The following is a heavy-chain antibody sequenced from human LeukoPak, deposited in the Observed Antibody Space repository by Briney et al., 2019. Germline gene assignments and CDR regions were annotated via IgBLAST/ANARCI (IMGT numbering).Heavy chain of an antibody. CDR2: ISSSSSYI. CDR1: GFTFSSYS. V-gene: IGHV3-21*04. J-gene: IGHJ4*02. D-gene: IGHD3-22*01. Sequence: GGSLRLSCAASGFTFSSYSMNWVRQAPGKGLEWVSSISSSSSYIYYADSVKGRFTISRDNAKNSLYLQMNSLRAEDTALYYCAKDMFSDSSGYQVDWGQGTLVTVSS. CDR3: AKDMFSDSSGYQVD.